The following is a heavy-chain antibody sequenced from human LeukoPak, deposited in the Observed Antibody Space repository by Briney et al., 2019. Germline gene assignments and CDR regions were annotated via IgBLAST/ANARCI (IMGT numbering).Heavy chain of an antibody. D-gene: IGHD6-19*01. CDR3: AKGSSGWSPFDS. Sequence: GGSLRLSCAASGFTVSSNYMSWVRQAPGKGLEWVSGISGNGGSIYYADSVKGRFTISRDNSKNTLYLQMNSLRAEDTAVYYCAKGSSGWSPFDSWGQGTLVTVSS. CDR2: ISGNGGSI. J-gene: IGHJ4*02. V-gene: IGHV3-23*01. CDR1: GFTVSSNY.